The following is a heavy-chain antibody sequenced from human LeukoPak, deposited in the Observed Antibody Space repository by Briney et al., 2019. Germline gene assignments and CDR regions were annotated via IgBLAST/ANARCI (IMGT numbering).Heavy chain of an antibody. Sequence: SETLSLTCTVSGGSISSSSYYWGWIRQPPGKGLEWIGSIYYSGSTYYNPSLKSRVTISVDTSKNQFSLKLSSVTAADTAVYYCARAGRAYYYDSSGYSVYWGQGTLVTVSS. J-gene: IGHJ4*02. V-gene: IGHV4-39*07. CDR3: ARAGRAYYYDSSGYSVY. CDR2: IYYSGST. CDR1: GGSISSSSYY. D-gene: IGHD3-22*01.